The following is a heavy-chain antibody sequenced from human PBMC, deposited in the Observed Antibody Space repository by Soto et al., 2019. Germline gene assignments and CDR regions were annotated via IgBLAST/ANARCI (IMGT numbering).Heavy chain of an antibody. D-gene: IGHD4-17*01. J-gene: IGHJ4*02. V-gene: IGHV1-18*01. Sequence: QVQLVQSGVEVEKPGASVKVSCKASGYTFTSYGISWVRQAPGQGLEWMGWISAYNGNTNYAQKFQGRVTMTTDTSTSTAYMELRSLRSEDTAVYYCARDVPTVTTGGPDYWGQGTLVTVSS. CDR1: GYTFTSYG. CDR2: ISAYNGNT. CDR3: ARDVPTVTTGGPDY.